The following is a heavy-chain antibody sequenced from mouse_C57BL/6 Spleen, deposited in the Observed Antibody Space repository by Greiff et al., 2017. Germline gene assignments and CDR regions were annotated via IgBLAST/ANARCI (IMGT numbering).Heavy chain of an antibody. J-gene: IGHJ4*01. CDR2: IYPGSGST. V-gene: IGHV1-55*01. CDR3: ARGEYDYERAMDY. Sequence: QVQLQQSGAELVKPGASVKMSCKASGYTFTSYWITWVKQRPGQGLEWIGDIYPGSGSTNYNEKFKSKATLTVDTSSSTAYMQLSSLTSEDSAVYYCARGEYDYERAMDYWGQGTSVTVSS. CDR1: GYTFTSYW. D-gene: IGHD2-4*01.